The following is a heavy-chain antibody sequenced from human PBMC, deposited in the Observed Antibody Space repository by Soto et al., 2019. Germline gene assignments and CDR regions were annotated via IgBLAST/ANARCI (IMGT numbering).Heavy chain of an antibody. D-gene: IGHD4-17*01. CDR3: XRXPXDXXXYGGSXIFDY. CDR2: MYYSGSS. V-gene: IGHV4-39*01. J-gene: IGHJ4*02. CDR1: GGSISSRTFW. Sequence: QLQLQESGPGLVKPSETLSLTCSVSGGSISSRTFWWAWIRQPPGKGLEWIGDMYYSGSSYSSPSLKSRVTLSVDTSKNQLSLKLNSVTAADTAVYYCXRXPXDXXXYGGSXIFDYWGQGTLVTVSS.